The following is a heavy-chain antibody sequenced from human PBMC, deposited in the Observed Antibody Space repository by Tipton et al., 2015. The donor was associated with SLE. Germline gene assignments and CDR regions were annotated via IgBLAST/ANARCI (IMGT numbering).Heavy chain of an antibody. Sequence: TLSLTCSVSGGSVSGHYWSWIRQPPGKGLEWIGSFHYGGSADYNPSLKSRVFVAVDTSPNQLSLSLRSVIAADTAVYYCATGNRGYYRPFDYWGQGTLVTVSS. CDR2: FHYGGSA. CDR3: ATGNRGYYRPFDY. J-gene: IGHJ4*02. D-gene: IGHD3-3*01. V-gene: IGHV4-59*02. CDR1: GGSVSGHY.